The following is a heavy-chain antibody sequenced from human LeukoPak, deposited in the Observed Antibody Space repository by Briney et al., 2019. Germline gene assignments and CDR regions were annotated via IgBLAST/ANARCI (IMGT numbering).Heavy chain of an antibody. CDR2: ISGSGGST. J-gene: IGHJ3*02. CDR3: ARHLVPTAMLTAFDI. V-gene: IGHV3-23*01. D-gene: IGHD2-2*01. Sequence: GGSLRLSCAASGFTFSSYAMSWVRQAPGKVLEWVSGISGSGGSTYYADSVKGRFTISRDNSKNTLYLQMNSLRAEDTAVYYCARHLVPTAMLTAFDIWGQGTMVTVSS. CDR1: GFTFSSYA.